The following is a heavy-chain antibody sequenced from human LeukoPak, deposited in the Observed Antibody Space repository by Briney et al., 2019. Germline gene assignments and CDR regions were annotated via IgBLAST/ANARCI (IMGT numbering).Heavy chain of an antibody. V-gene: IGHV1-2*02. CDR1: GYTFTSYY. CDR3: ARDIAAAYYGMDV. Sequence: GASVKVSCTASGYTFTSYYMHWVRQAPGKGLEWVGWINPNSSSTNYAQKFQGRVTMTRDTSISTAYMELSRLRSDDTAVYYCARDIAAAYYGMDVWGQGTTVTVSS. D-gene: IGHD6-13*01. CDR2: INPNSSST. J-gene: IGHJ6*02.